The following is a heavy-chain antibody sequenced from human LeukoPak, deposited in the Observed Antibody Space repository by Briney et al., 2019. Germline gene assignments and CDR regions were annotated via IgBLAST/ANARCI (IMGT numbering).Heavy chain of an antibody. CDR2: IYTSGST. Sequence: SETLSLTCTVSGGSISSYYWSWIRQPAGKGLEWIGRIYTSGSTNYNPSLKSRVTMSVDTSKNQFSLKLSSVTAADTAVYYCEKVGFIMFGVNVFNIGDQGTMATAS. CDR1: GGSISSYY. J-gene: IGHJ3*02. CDR3: EKVGFIMFGVNVFNI. D-gene: IGHD3-16*01. V-gene: IGHV4-4*07.